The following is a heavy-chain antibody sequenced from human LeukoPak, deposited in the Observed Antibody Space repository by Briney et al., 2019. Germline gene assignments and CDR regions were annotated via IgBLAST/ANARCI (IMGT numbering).Heavy chain of an antibody. CDR3: ARGAAADFDP. CDR2: VSGYNGNT. Sequence: GASVKVSCKASGYTFTRYAINWVRQAPGQGLEWMGWVSGYNGNTKYAQKFQGRVTMTTDTSTSTAYMELRSLRSDDTAVYYCARGAAADFDPWGQGTLVTVSS. D-gene: IGHD6-13*01. J-gene: IGHJ5*02. CDR1: GYTFTRYA. V-gene: IGHV1-18*01.